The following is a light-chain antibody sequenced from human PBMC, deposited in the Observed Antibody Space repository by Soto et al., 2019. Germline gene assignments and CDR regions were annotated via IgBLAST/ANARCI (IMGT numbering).Light chain of an antibody. CDR3: QKYNSAPLT. CDR1: QGIGVY. CDR2: AAS. Sequence: DIQMTQSPSSVSASLGDRVTITCRASQGIGVYLAWFQQKPGNVPKLLIYAASTLQSGVPSRFGGSGSGTDFTLTISSLQPEDVATYYGQKYNSAPLTFGGGTEVEIK. J-gene: IGKJ4*01. V-gene: IGKV1-27*01.